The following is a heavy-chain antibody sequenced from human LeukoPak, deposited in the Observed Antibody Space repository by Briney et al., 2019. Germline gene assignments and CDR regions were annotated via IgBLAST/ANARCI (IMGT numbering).Heavy chain of an antibody. V-gene: IGHV1-69*05. Sequence: SVKVSCKASGGTFSSYAISWVRQAPGQGLEWMGGNIPIFGTANYAQKFQGRVTITTDESTSTAYMELSSLRSEDTAVYYCARDRPSAYSNYVAEGEGFDYWGQGTLVTVSS. D-gene: IGHD4-11*01. CDR2: NIPIFGTA. J-gene: IGHJ4*02. CDR1: GGTFSSYA. CDR3: ARDRPSAYSNYVAEGEGFDY.